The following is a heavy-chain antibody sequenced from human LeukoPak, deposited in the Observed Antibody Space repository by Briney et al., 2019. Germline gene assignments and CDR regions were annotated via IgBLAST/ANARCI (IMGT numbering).Heavy chain of an antibody. J-gene: IGHJ4*02. CDR1: GYTFTGYY. V-gene: IGHV1-2*02. CDR3: ARASGTLGYCSSTRCPRYFDY. Sequence: ASVKVSCKASGYTFTGYYMHWVRQAPGQGLEWMGWINPNSGGTNYAQKFQGRVTMTRDTSISTAYMELSRLRYDDTAVYYCARASGTLGYCSSTRCPRYFDYWGQGTLVTVSS. CDR2: INPNSGGT. D-gene: IGHD2-2*01.